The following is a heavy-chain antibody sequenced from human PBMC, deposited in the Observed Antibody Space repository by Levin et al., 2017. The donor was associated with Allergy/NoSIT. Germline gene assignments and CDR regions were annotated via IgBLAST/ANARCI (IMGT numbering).Heavy chain of an antibody. V-gene: IGHV3-74*01. D-gene: IGHD2-15*01. CDR1: GFTFSSYY. CDR2: IHTDTSVT. CDR3: ARGGCSATSCLDY. J-gene: IGHJ4*02. Sequence: GGSLRLSCAASGFTFSSYYMHWVRQAPGKGLAWVSNIHTDTSVTNYADSVKGRFTISRDNAKNTLYLQMNSLRAEDTAVYYCARGGCSATSCLDYWGREPWSPSPQ.